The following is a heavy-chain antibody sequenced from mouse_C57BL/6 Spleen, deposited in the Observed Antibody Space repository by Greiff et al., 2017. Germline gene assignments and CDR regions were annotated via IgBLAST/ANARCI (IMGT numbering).Heavy chain of an antibody. CDR1: GFNIKDYY. CDR3: ARNGGGTVWFED. Sequence: EVKLQESGAELVKPGASVKLSCTASGFNIKDYYMPWVKQRPEQGLEWIGRIDPEDGETNYAPKFQSKATLTADTSSNTAYLQLSSLTSEDTAVYYSARNGGGTVWFEDWGQGTTVTVSA. D-gene: IGHD1-1*02. CDR2: IDPEDGET. J-gene: IGHJ1*01. V-gene: IGHV14-2*01.